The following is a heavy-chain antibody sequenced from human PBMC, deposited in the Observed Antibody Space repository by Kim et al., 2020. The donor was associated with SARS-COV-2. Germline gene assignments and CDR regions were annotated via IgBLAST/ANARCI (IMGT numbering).Heavy chain of an antibody. CDR1: GGSISSTSYY. D-gene: IGHD3-9*01. CDR3: VRLRATRNFDFFAGYLDTDY. V-gene: IGHV4-39*01. Sequence: SETLSLTCSVSGGSISSTSYYWGWIRQPPGKGLEWIGSIYYSGTTYYSPSLESRVTISVDTSQNQFSLKLSSMTAADTAVYYCVRLRATRNFDFFAGYLDTDYWSPGTLVTVSS. J-gene: IGHJ4*02. CDR2: IYYSGTT.